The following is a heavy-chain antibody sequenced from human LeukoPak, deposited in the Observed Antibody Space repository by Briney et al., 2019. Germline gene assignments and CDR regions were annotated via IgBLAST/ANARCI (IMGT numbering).Heavy chain of an antibody. D-gene: IGHD5-12*01. Sequence: GGSLRLSCAAFGSTFSSYEMHWVRQAPGKGLEWVADISSSGTTIYYADSVKGRFTISRDNAKNSLYLQMNSLAEDTAVYYCARLLVATPGVDPWGQGTLVTVSS. CDR2: ISSSGTTI. CDR3: ARLLVATPGVDP. V-gene: IGHV3-48*03. J-gene: IGHJ5*02. CDR1: GSTFSSYE.